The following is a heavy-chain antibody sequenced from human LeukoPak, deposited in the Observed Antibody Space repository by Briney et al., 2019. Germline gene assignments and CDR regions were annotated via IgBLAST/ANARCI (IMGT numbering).Heavy chain of an antibody. D-gene: IGHD6-19*01. CDR1: GFTFSSYW. V-gene: IGHV3-74*01. J-gene: IGHJ4*02. Sequence: PGGSLRLSCAASGFTFSSYWMDWVRQAPGKGLVWVSRINSDGGSTSYADSVKGRFTISGDNAKNTLYLQMNSLRAEDTAVYYCAGPSGYSSSRFDYWGQGTLVTVSS. CDR2: INSDGGST. CDR3: AGPSGYSSSRFDY.